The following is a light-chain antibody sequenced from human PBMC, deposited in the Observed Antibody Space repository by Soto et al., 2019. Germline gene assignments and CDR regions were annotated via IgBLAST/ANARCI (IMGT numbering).Light chain of an antibody. Sequence: QSALTHPASVSGSPGQSITISCTRTSSDVGGYNYVSWYQHHPGKAPKLMIYDVSNRPSGVSNRFSGSKSGNTASLTISGLQPEDEADYYCSSYTTSNTRQIVFGTGTKVTVL. CDR2: DVS. V-gene: IGLV2-14*03. J-gene: IGLJ1*01. CDR3: SSYTTSNTRQIV. CDR1: SSDVGGYNY.